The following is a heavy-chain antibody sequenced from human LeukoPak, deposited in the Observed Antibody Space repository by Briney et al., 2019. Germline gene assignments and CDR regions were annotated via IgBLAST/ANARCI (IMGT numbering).Heavy chain of an antibody. CDR1: DYTFTSYG. CDR3: ARAATTNRAYYDSSGYYY. J-gene: IGHJ4*02. CDR2: ISAYNGNT. Sequence: GASVKVSCKASDYTFTSYGISWVRQAPGQGLEWMGWISAYNGNTNYAQKLQGRVTMTTDTSTSTAYMELRSLRSDDTAVYYCARAATTNRAYYDSSGYYYWGQGTLVTVSS. V-gene: IGHV1-18*01. D-gene: IGHD3-22*01.